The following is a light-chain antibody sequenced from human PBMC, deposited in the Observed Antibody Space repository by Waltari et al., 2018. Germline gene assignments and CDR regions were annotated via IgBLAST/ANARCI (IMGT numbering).Light chain of an antibody. CDR2: NDS. Sequence: SDVLTQPPSVSLAPGETAEITCGGHNLGRKRVHWYQKKPDQAPVLVIYNDSVRPSEITGRFSGSNSGNTATLTISSVETGDEADYYCQVSDSTPDSVLFGGGTKLTVL. J-gene: IGLJ2*01. V-gene: IGLV3-21*04. CDR3: QVSDSTPDSVL. CDR1: NLGRKR.